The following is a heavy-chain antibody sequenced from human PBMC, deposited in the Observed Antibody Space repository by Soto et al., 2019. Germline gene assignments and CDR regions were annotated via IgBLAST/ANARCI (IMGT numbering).Heavy chain of an antibody. CDR3: AGSGELPNYYYYYGMDV. J-gene: IGHJ6*02. CDR2: ISGSGGST. Sequence: SLRLSCAASGFTFSSYAMSWVRQAPGKGLEWVSAISGSGGSTYYADSVKGRFTIPRDNSKNTLYLQMNSLRAEDTAVYYCAGSGELPNYYYYYGMDVWGQGTTVTVSS. D-gene: IGHD3-10*01. CDR1: GFTFSSYA. V-gene: IGHV3-23*01.